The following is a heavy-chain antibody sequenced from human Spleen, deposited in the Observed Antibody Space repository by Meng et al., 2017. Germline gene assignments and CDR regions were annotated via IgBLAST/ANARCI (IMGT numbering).Heavy chain of an antibody. V-gene: IGHV4-34*01. CDR3: ARGPTTMAHDFDY. D-gene: IGHD4-11*01. CDR2: INHSGST. CDR1: GGSSSDDY. Sequence: VQLQQWVSVLSNPPETLSRTCVFSGGSSSDDYWSWIRHPPGKWLEWIGEINHSGSTNYNPSLESRATISVDTSQNNLSLKLSSVTAADSAVYYCARGPTTMAHDFDYWGQGTLVTVSS. J-gene: IGHJ4*02.